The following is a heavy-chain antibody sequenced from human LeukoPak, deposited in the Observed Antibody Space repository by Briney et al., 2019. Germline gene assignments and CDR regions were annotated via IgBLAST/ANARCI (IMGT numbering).Heavy chain of an antibody. Sequence: ASVKVSCKASGYTFTSYDINWVRQATGQGLEWMGWMNPNSGNTGYAQKFQGRVTITRNTSISTAYMELSSPRSEDTAVYYCARAYYDFWSGPGNWFDPWGQGTLVTVSS. CDR3: ARAYYDFWSGPGNWFDP. J-gene: IGHJ5*02. CDR2: MNPNSGNT. D-gene: IGHD3-3*01. V-gene: IGHV1-8*03. CDR1: GYTFTSYD.